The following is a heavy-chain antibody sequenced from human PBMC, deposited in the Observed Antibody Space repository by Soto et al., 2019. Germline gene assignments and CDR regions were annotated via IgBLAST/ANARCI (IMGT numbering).Heavy chain of an antibody. CDR3: ARCSRNSCYSYGVDV. J-gene: IGHJ6*02. Sequence: LRLSCAASGFTFSNCGMNWVRQTPGKGLEWVSYISDSGATKHYADSVKGRFTISRDNGKDSLYLQMNSLRDEDTAVYFCARCSRNSCYSYGVDVWGQGATVTVSS. D-gene: IGHD2-15*01. CDR2: ISDSGATK. V-gene: IGHV3-48*02. CDR1: GFTFSNCG.